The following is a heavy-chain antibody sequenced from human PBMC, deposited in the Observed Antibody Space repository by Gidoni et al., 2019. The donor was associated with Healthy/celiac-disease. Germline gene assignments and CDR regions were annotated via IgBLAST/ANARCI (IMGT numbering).Heavy chain of an antibody. CDR3: ARERTDHSSGWYSDSDY. CDR2: ITPILGIA. J-gene: IGHJ4*02. V-gene: IGHV1-69*04. Sequence: QVQLVQSGAEVKKPGSSVKVSCKASGGTFSSYAISWVRQAPGQGLEWMGRITPILGIANYAQKFQGRVTITADKSTSTAYMELSSLRSEDTAVYYCARERTDHSSGWYSDSDYWGQGTLVTVSS. CDR1: GGTFSSYA. D-gene: IGHD6-19*01.